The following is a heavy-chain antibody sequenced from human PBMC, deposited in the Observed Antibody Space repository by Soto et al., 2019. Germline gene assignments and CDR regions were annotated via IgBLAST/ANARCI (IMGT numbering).Heavy chain of an antibody. D-gene: IGHD3-22*01. V-gene: IGHV4-59*01. Sequence: PSETLSLTCTVSGGSMSPYYWSWIRQPPGKGLEWIGYMYYSGSSNCSPSLKSRVTMSVDTSKNQFSLKLSSVSAADTAVYSCARGYSDSSGYYSDYWGQGTLVTVSS. J-gene: IGHJ4*02. CDR2: MYYSGSS. CDR3: ARGYSDSSGYYSDY. CDR1: GGSMSPYY.